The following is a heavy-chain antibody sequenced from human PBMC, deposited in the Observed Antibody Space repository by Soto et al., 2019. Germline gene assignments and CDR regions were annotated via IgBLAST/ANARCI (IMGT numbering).Heavy chain of an antibody. CDR3: ARDVPATAFDY. V-gene: IGHV1-46*01. CDR2: INPSGGST. Sequence: GASVKVSCKASGYTFTSYYMHWVRQAPGQGLEWTGIINPSGGSTSYAQKFQGRVTMTRDTSTSTVYMELSSLRSEDTAVYYCARDVPATAFDYWGQGTLVTVSS. D-gene: IGHD2-2*01. CDR1: GYTFTSYY. J-gene: IGHJ4*02.